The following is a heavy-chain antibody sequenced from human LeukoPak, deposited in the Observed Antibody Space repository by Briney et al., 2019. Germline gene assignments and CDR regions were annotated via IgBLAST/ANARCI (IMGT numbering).Heavy chain of an antibody. CDR1: GGSVSDYY. Sequence: PSETLSLTCTISGGSVSDYYWSWIRQSPGKGREWIGYIYHTGSTSYSPSLKSRVTISVDTSKNQFSLKLNSVTAADTAVYYCAGRGYSYGYDYWGQGTLVTVSS. CDR3: AGRGYSYGYDY. J-gene: IGHJ4*02. V-gene: IGHV4-59*02. CDR2: IYHTGST. D-gene: IGHD5-18*01.